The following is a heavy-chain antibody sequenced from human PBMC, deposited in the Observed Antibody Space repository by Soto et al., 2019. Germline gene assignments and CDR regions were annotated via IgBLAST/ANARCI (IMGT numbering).Heavy chain of an antibody. CDR3: ARHLMVRGVSPSRWFDP. Sequence: SETLSLTCAVYGGSFSGYYWSWIRQPPGKGLEWIGEINHSGSTNYNPSLKSRVTISVDTSKNQFSLKLSSVTAADTAVYYCARHLMVRGVSPSRWFDPWGQGTLVTVSS. CDR1: GGSFSGYY. D-gene: IGHD3-10*01. J-gene: IGHJ5*02. V-gene: IGHV4-34*01. CDR2: INHSGST.